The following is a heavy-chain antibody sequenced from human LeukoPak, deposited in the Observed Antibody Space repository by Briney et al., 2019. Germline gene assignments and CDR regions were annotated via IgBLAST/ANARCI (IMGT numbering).Heavy chain of an antibody. V-gene: IGHV5-51*01. CDR2: IYPGDSDT. CDR1: GYSFTSYW. Sequence: GESLKISCKGSGYSFTSYWIGWVRQMPGKGLEWMGIIYPGDSDTRYSPSFQGQVTISADKSISTAYLQWSSLKASDTAMYYCARHRGGRAHTGYYYYYMDVWGKGTTVTVSS. CDR3: ARHRGGRAHTGYYYYYMDV. D-gene: IGHD1-26*01. J-gene: IGHJ6*03.